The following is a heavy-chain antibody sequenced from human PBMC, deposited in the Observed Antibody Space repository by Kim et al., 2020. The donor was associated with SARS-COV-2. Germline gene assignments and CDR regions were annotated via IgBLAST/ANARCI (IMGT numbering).Heavy chain of an antibody. J-gene: IGHJ4*01. CDR1: GFTFDTYA. Sequence: GESLKISCAASGFTFDTYAMSWVRQAPGKGLEWVSAISGSGGGTYYADSVKGRFTVSRDNSKSTLYLQMNTLTVEDTAVYYCAKDRGGYGYGSGSEHDYW. V-gene: IGHV3-23*01. CDR3: AKDRGGYGYGSGSEHDY. CDR2: ISGSGGGT. D-gene: IGHD3-10*01.